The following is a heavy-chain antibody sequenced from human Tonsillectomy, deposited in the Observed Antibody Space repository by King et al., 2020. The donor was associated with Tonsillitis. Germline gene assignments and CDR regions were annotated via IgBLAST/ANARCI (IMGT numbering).Heavy chain of an antibody. Sequence: VQLVESGGGLVKPGGSLRLSCAASGFTLSDAWMSWVRQAPGKGLEWVGRIKRKTDGETPAYIAPVRGRFAVSRDDARNSLYLQMNSLQTEDTAVYYCTTTRRVTAAGTGGDFDNWGQGTQVTVSS. CDR2: IKRKTDGETP. D-gene: IGHD6-13*01. CDR3: TTTRRVTAAGTGGDFDN. V-gene: IGHV3-15*01. CDR1: GFTLSDAW. J-gene: IGHJ4*02.